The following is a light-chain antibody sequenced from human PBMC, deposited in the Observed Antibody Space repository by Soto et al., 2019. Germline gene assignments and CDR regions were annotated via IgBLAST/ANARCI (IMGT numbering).Light chain of an antibody. J-gene: IGKJ1*01. CDR3: QQYGNSPWT. Sequence: DIVLTQSPGSLSLSPGEGATLSCRASQPISSKYLAWYQQRPGQAPRLLIYGSSTRATGIPDRFSGGVSGTDVTLTISRLEPEDFALYYCQQYGNSPWTFGQGTRVELK. CDR2: GSS. CDR1: QPISSKY. V-gene: IGKV3-20*01.